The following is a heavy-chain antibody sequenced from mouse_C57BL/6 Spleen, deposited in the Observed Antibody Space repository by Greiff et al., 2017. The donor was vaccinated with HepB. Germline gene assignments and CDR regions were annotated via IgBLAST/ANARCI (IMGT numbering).Heavy chain of an antibody. D-gene: IGHD2-4*01. CDR2: ISSGGSYT. Sequence: EVQVVESGGDLVKPGGSLKLSCAASGFTFSSYGMSLVRQTPDKRLEWVATISSGGSYTYYPDSVKGRFTISRDNAKNTLYLQMSSLKSEDTAMYYCARPYDYDASFAYWGQGTLVTVSA. J-gene: IGHJ3*01. CDR1: GFTFSSYG. CDR3: ARPYDYDASFAY. V-gene: IGHV5-6*01.